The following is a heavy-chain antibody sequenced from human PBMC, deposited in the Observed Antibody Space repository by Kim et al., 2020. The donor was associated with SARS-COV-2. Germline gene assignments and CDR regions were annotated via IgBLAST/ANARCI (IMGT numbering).Heavy chain of an antibody. CDR3: AKGGPPGMSGAGVGGLWDH. CDR2: ISDDGGVR. V-gene: IGHV3-23*01. Sequence: GGSLRLSCTASGFAFVSFFMTWVRQAPGQGLEWVSAISDDGGVRLYADSVKGRFTISRDNSKNTLYLHLNSLGVEDTAVYYCAKGGPPGMSGAGVGGLWDHWGQGTLVSVSS. CDR1: GFAFVSFF. D-gene: IGHD3-16*01. J-gene: IGHJ4*02.